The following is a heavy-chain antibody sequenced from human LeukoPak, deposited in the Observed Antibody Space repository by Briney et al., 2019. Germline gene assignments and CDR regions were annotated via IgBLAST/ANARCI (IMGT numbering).Heavy chain of an antibody. V-gene: IGHV4-59*01. Sequence: SETLSLTCTVSSGSLSNYHWSWIPHPPGKGLEWIGYIYYRGTTNYNPCLKSRVNISIHTSKNQFSLKLSSVPAADTAVYFCARGTMLVGPGGQGTLVTVSS. D-gene: IGHD3-10*01. CDR3: ARGTMLVGP. J-gene: IGHJ5*02. CDR1: SGSLSNYH. CDR2: IYYRGTT.